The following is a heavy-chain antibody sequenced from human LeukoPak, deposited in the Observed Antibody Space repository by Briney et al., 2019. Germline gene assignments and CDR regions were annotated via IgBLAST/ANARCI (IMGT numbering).Heavy chain of an antibody. D-gene: IGHD3-9*01. CDR1: GYTFTSYD. V-gene: IGHV1-8*01. J-gene: IGHJ4*02. Sequence: ASVKVSCKASGYTFTSYDINWVRQATGQGLEWMGWMNPNSGNTGYAQRFQGRVTLTRDTSASTVYMELRSLRSEDTAVYYCARGYYDLLTGHVVTYYFDYWGQGTLVTVSS. CDR3: ARGYYDLLTGHVVTYYFDY. CDR2: MNPNSGNT.